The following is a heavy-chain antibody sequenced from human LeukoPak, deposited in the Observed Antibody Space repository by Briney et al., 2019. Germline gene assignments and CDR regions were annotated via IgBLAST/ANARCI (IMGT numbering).Heavy chain of an antibody. J-gene: IGHJ6*02. V-gene: IGHV3-30-3*01. CDR2: ISYDGSNK. CDR3: ARDLGYSSSWYGGLINYYGMDV. D-gene: IGHD6-13*01. CDR1: GFTFSSYA. Sequence: GGFLRLSCAASGFTFSSYAMHWVRQAPGKGLEWVAVISYDGSNKYYADSVKGRFTISRDNSKNTLYLQMNSLRAEDTAVYYCARDLGYSSSWYGGLINYYGMDVWGQGTTVTVSS.